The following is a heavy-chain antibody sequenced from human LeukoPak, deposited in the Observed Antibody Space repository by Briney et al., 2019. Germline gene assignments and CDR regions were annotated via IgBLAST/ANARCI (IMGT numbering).Heavy chain of an antibody. CDR3: ARVGDIVATIVGAFDI. V-gene: IGHV1-69*04. CDR1: GGTFSSYA. Sequence: SVKVSCKASGGTFSSYAISWVRQAPGQGLEWMGRIIPILGIANYAQKFQGRVTITADKSTSTAYMELSSLRSEDTAVYYCARVGDIVATIVGAFDIWGQGTMVTASS. CDR2: IIPILGIA. D-gene: IGHD5-12*01. J-gene: IGHJ3*02.